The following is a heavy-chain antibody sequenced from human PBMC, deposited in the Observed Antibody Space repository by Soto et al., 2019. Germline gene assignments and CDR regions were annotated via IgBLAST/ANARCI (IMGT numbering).Heavy chain of an antibody. V-gene: IGHV4-61*01. Sequence: QVQLQESGPGLVKPSETLSLTCTVSGGSVSSGSYYWSWIRQPPGKGLEWIGYMYYSGSTNYNPSLKSRVTISLDTSKNQFSLKLSSVTAADTAVYFCARTRDFWSGNDAFDIWGQGTTVTVSS. D-gene: IGHD3-3*01. CDR2: MYYSGST. J-gene: IGHJ3*02. CDR3: ARTRDFWSGNDAFDI. CDR1: GGSVSSGSYY.